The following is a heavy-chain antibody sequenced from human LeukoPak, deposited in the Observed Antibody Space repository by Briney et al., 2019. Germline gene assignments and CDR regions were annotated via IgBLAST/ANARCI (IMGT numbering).Heavy chain of an antibody. Sequence: PGGSLRLSCAASGFTFSDYYMSWIRQAPGKGLEWVSYISSSGSTIYFADSVKGRFTISRDNAKNSLYLQMSSLRAEDTAVYYCARTEPPPEGSVDYWGQGTLVTVSS. D-gene: IGHD1-14*01. J-gene: IGHJ4*02. CDR2: ISSSGSTI. V-gene: IGHV3-11*04. CDR1: GFTFSDYY. CDR3: ARTEPPPEGSVDY.